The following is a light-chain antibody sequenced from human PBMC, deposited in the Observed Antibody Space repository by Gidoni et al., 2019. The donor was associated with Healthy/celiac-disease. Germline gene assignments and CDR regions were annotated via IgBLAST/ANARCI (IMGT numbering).Light chain of an antibody. CDR2: GAS. CDR1: QSVSSN. CDR3: QQYNNWPHT. V-gene: IGKV3-15*01. Sequence: EIVMTQSPATLSVSPGERATLSCRASQSVSSNLALYQQKPGQAPRLLIYGASTRATGIPARFSGSGSGTEFTLTISRLQSEDFAVYYCQQYNNWPHTFGQXTKLEIK. J-gene: IGKJ2*01.